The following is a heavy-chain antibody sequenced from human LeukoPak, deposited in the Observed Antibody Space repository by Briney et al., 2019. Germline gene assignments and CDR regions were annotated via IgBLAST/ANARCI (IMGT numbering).Heavy chain of an antibody. CDR1: GGTFSSYA. J-gene: IGHJ4*02. CDR3: ARDYDGGYSFDY. D-gene: IGHD4-17*01. CDR2: IIPILGIA. V-gene: IGHV1-69*04. Sequence: ASVKVFCKASGGTFSSYAISWVRQAPGQGLEWMGRIIPILGIANYAQKFQGRVTITADKSTSTAYMELSSLRSEDTAVYYCARDYDGGYSFDYWGQGTLVTVSS.